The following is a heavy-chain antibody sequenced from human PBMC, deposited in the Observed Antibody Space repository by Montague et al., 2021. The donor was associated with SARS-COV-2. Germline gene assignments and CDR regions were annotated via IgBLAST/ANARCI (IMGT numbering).Heavy chain of an antibody. CDR1: GGSISSYY. V-gene: IGHV4-59*01. D-gene: IGHD3-10*01. CDR2: IYYSGST. J-gene: IGHJ4*02. Sequence: SETLSLTCTVSGGSISSYYRSWIRQPPGKGLEWIGYIYYSGSTNYNPSLKSRVTISVDTSKNQFSLKLGSVTAADTAVYYCARARSGRLFDYWGQGTLVTVSS. CDR3: ARARSGRLFDY.